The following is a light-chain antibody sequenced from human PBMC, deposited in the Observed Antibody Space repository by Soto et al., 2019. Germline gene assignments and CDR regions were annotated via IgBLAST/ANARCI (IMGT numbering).Light chain of an antibody. CDR3: QQYYSYPGA. Sequence: IQLTQSPSTLSVSVGDRVTITYRASQSISSWLAWYQQKPGKAPKLLIYKASTLQSGVPSRFSGSGSGTEFTLTISSLQPDDFATYYCQQYYSYPGAFGQGTKVDIK. CDR1: QSISSW. V-gene: IGKV1-5*03. CDR2: KAS. J-gene: IGKJ1*01.